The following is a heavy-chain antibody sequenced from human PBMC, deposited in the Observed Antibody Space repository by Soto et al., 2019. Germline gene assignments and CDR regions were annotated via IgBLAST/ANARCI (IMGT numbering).Heavy chain of an antibody. J-gene: IGHJ2*01. CDR3: AREQQWLVPFRYFDL. Sequence: EVQLVESGGGLVQPGGSLRLSCAASGFTVSSNYMSWVRQAPGKGLEWVSIIYSGGSTYYADSVKGRFTISRDNSKNTLYLQMNSLRAEDTAVYFCAREQQWLVPFRYFDLWGRGTLVTVSS. CDR1: GFTVSSNY. CDR2: IYSGGST. D-gene: IGHD6-19*01. V-gene: IGHV3-66*01.